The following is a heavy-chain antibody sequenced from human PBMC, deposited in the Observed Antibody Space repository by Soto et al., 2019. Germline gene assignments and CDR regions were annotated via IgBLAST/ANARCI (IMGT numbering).Heavy chain of an antibody. CDR1: GFTFSSYW. D-gene: IGHD6-19*01. CDR2: INSDGSST. Sequence: EVQLVESGGGLVQPGGSLRVSCAASGFTFSSYWMNWVRQAPGKGLVWVSRINSDGSSTSYADYVKGRFTITRDNAKNTLYLQMNSLRAEDTAIYYCARRGAVAGLHYWGQGTLVTVSS. J-gene: IGHJ4*02. CDR3: ARRGAVAGLHY. V-gene: IGHV3-74*01.